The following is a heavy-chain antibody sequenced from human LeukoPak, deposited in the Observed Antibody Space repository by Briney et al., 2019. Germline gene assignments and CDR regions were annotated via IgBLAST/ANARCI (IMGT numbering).Heavy chain of an antibody. V-gene: IGHV3-30*03. J-gene: IGHJ4*02. CDR2: ISYDGSNK. CDR3: ARDLSSSWPRGY. D-gene: IGHD6-13*01. CDR1: GFTFSSYG. Sequence: PGGSLRLSCAASGFTFSSYGMHWVRQAPGKGLEWVAVISYDGSNKYYADSVKGRFTISRDNAKNSLYLQMNSLRVEDTAVYYCARDLSSSWPRGYWGQGTLVTVSS.